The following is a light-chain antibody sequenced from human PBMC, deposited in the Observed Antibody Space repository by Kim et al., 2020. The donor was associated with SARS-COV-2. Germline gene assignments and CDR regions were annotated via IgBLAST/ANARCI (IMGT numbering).Light chain of an antibody. CDR2: GKN. CDR3: NSRDSSGNHWV. Sequence: SSELTQDPAVSVALGQTVRITCKGDSLRSYYASWYQQKQGQAPVLVIYGKNNRPSGIPDRFSGSSSGNTASLTITGAQAEDEADYYCNSRDSSGNHWVFG. CDR1: SLRSYY. J-gene: IGLJ3*02. V-gene: IGLV3-19*01.